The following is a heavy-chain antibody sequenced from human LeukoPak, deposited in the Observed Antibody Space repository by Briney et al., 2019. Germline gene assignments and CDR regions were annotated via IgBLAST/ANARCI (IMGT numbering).Heavy chain of an antibody. Sequence: KPGGSLRLSCAASGFTFSAYYMSWIRQAPGKGLECISYISSSGSTIYYADSVKGRFTISRDNAKNTLYLQMNSLRAEDTAVYYCASGRYNGRVRGQGTLVTVSS. CDR3: ASGRYNGRV. CDR1: GFTFSAYY. D-gene: IGHD5-12*01. V-gene: IGHV3-11*04. J-gene: IGHJ4*02. CDR2: ISSSGSTI.